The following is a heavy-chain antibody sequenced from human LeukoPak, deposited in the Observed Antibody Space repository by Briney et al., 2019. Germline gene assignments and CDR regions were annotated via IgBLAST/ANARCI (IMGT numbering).Heavy chain of an antibody. CDR1: GGTFSSYA. V-gene: IGHV1-69*05. J-gene: IGHJ4*02. CDR2: IIPIFGTA. CDR3: AREYDSSGYYYGY. D-gene: IGHD3-22*01. Sequence: SVKASCKASGGTFSSYAICWVRQAPGQGHAWMGGIIPIFGTANHAQKCQGRVTITTDESTSTAYMELSSLRSEDTAVYYCAREYDSSGYYYGYWGQGTLVTVSS.